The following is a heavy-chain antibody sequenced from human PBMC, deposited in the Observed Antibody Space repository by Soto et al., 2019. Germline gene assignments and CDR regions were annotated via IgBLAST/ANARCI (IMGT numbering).Heavy chain of an antibody. J-gene: IGHJ4*02. CDR1: GGSISSSNW. Sequence: QVQLQESGPGLVKPSGTLSLTCAVSGGSISSSNWWSWVRQPPGKGLEWIGEIYHSGSTNYNPSLESRVTISVDKSKNQCPLKLSSVTAADTAVYYCASLPATSDFDYWGQGTLVTVSS. V-gene: IGHV4-4*02. CDR2: IYHSGST. CDR3: ASLPATSDFDY. D-gene: IGHD2-2*01.